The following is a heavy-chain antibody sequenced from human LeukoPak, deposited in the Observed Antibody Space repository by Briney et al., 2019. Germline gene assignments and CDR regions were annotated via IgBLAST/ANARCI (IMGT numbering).Heavy chain of an antibody. Sequence: GGSLILSCVGSGFTFGSYAMSWVRQAPGKGLEWVSLISGSGGVTYYADSVKGRFTISRDNSKNTLYLQMNSLRAEDTATYYCAKEWDGSGTRLGWFDPWGQGTLVTVSS. J-gene: IGHJ5*02. CDR1: GFTFGSYA. CDR2: ISGSGGVT. D-gene: IGHD3-10*01. V-gene: IGHV3-23*01. CDR3: AKEWDGSGTRLGWFDP.